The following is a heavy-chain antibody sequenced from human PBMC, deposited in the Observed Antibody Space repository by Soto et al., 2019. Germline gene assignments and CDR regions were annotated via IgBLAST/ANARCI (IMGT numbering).Heavy chain of an antibody. D-gene: IGHD1-1*01. V-gene: IGHV1-2*02. Sequence: VPLGQSGAEVEKPGASVKVSCKASGYTFTGHYIHWGRQAPEQGPEWMEEISSESGGSRYGQKFQGRVTLTRHTSTTTFYLEMSNMTADTTAVYYWGRERNEQLGGSYGGQGTLVTVSS. CDR1: GYTFTGHY. CDR3: GRERNEQLGGSY. J-gene: IGHJ4*02. CDR2: ISSESGGS.